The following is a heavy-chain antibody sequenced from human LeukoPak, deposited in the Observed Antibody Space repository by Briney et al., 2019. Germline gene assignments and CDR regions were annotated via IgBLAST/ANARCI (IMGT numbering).Heavy chain of an antibody. CDR3: ARTYCYGSGSYYNRDY. CDR1: GYTFTSYG. J-gene: IGHJ4*02. D-gene: IGHD3-10*01. V-gene: IGHV1-18*01. Sequence: ASVKVSCKASGYTFTSYGISWVRQAPGQGLEWMGWISAYNGNTNYAQKLQGRVTMTTDTSTSTAYMELRSLRSDDTAVYYCARTYCYGSGSYYNRDYWGQGTLVTVSS. CDR2: ISAYNGNT.